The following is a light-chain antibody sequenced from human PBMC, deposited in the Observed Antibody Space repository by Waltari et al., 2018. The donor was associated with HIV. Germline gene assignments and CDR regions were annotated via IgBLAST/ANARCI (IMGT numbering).Light chain of an antibody. V-gene: IGLV1-47*01. CDR1: SSNIGSSF. Sequence: QSVLTQPPSASGTPGQRVTISCSGSSSNIGSSFVYWYPPLPGTAPKLLIFRNNQRPSGVPDRFSGSKSGTSASLAISGLRSEDEADYYCAAWDDSLSGFYVFGPGTKVTVL. CDR3: AAWDDSLSGFYV. CDR2: RNN. J-gene: IGLJ1*01.